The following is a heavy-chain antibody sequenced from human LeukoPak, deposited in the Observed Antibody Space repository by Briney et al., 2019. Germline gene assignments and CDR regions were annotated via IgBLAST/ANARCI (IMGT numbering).Heavy chain of an antibody. CDR1: GGTFSRYA. V-gene: IGHV1-69*13. Sequence: ASVKVSCKASGGTFSRYAISWVRQAPGQGLEWMGGITPIFGIPNYAQKFQGRVPITADESTSKAYMEMSSLRFEDTAVYYCARDYSGIADRREEQQPGCFDYWGQGTLVTVSS. CDR2: ITPIFGIP. D-gene: IGHD6-13*01. CDR3: ARDYSGIADRREEQQPGCFDY. J-gene: IGHJ4*02.